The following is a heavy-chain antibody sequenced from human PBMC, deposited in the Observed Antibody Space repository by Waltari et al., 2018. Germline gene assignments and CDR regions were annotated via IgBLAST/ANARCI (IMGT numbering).Heavy chain of an antibody. CDR2: ISYIGNT. CDR1: GVSISSYY. CDR3: AGYCASTSCYEYAFDL. Sequence: QVQLQESGPGLVKSSETLSLTCAVSGVSISSYYWPWIRQPPGKRLEYIGYISYIGNTHYIPALTSRLTISWDPSKDEVSLNLRSVTAADTAVYYCAGYCASTSCYEYAFDLWGQGTAVNVSS. J-gene: IGHJ3*01. V-gene: IGHV4-59*01. D-gene: IGHD2-2*01.